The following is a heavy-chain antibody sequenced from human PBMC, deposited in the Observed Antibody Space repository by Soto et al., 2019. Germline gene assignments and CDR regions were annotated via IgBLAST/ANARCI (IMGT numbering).Heavy chain of an antibody. D-gene: IGHD2-15*01. CDR3: ARWVGLDGGRCSPNPPPP. CDR2: ISSSSSYI. CDR1: GFTFSSYS. V-gene: IGHV3-21*01. Sequence: GGSLRLSCAASGFTFSSYSMNWGRQPPGKGLEWVSSISSSSSYIYYADSVKGRFTISRDNAKNSLYLQMNSLRAEDTAVYYCARWVGLDGGRCSPNPPPPWGQGNLVTFSS. J-gene: IGHJ5*02.